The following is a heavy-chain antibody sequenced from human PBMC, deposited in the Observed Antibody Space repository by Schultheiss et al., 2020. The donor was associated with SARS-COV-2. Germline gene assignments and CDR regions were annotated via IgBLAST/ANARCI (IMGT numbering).Heavy chain of an antibody. Sequence: GGSLRLSCAASGFTFSGSAMHWVRQASGKGLEWVGRIRSKANSYATAYAASVKGRFTISRDDSKNTLYLQMNNLRAEDTAVYCCARERHVYFDFWGQGTLVTVSS. V-gene: IGHV3-73*01. J-gene: IGHJ4*02. CDR1: GFTFSGSA. CDR3: ARERHVYFDF. CDR2: IRSKANSYAT.